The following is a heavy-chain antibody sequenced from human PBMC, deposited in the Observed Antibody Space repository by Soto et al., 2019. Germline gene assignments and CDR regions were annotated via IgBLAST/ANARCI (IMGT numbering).Heavy chain of an antibody. V-gene: IGHV1-46*04. J-gene: IGHJ4*02. CDR1: GYTFTSYY. CDR2: IKPSGGST. Sequence: ASANVSCKSSGYTFTSYYMHWVLHAPEQGLEWMGIIKPSGGSTSYAQKLQGRVTMTRDTSTSTVYMELSRLRSEETAVYYCARENDSSGYYACWGQGILVTVSS. CDR3: ARENDSSGYYAC. D-gene: IGHD3-22*01.